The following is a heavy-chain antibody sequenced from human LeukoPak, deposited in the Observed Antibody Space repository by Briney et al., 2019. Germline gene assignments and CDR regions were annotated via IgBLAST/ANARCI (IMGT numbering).Heavy chain of an antibody. V-gene: IGHV4-39*01. CDR2: IYYSGST. Sequence: SETLSLTCTVSGGSISSSSYYWGWIRQPPGKGLEWIGSIYYSGSTYYNPSLKSRVTISVDTSKHQFSLKLSSVTAADTAVYYCASRSNYRSYYFDYWGQGTLVTVSS. CDR1: GGSISSSSYY. CDR3: ASRSNYRSYYFDY. J-gene: IGHJ4*02. D-gene: IGHD4-11*01.